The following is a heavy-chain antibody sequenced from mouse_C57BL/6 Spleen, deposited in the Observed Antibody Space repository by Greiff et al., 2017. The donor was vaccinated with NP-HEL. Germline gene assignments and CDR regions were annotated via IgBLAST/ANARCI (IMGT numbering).Heavy chain of an antibody. CDR2: IYPGSGST. V-gene: IGHV1-55*01. J-gene: IGHJ4*01. Sequence: QVQLQQPGAELVKPGASVKMSCKASGYTFTSYWITWVKQRPGQGLEWIGDIYPGSGSTNYNEKFKSKATLTVDTSSSTAYMQLSSLTSEDSAVYYCAQNPSGTGAMDYWGQGTSVTVSA. CDR3: AQNPSGTGAMDY. D-gene: IGHD4-1*01. CDR1: GYTFTSYW.